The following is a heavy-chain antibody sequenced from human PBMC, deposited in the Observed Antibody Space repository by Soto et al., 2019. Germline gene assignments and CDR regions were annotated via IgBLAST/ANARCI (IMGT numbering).Heavy chain of an antibody. CDR3: AGHNWNDVGWLDP. D-gene: IGHD1-20*01. CDR2: IYYSGRI. CDR1: GGSISSYY. Sequence: SETLSLTCTVSGGSISSYYWSWLRQSPGKGLEWIGYIYYSGRINYNPSLESRVTISVDTSKNQFSLTLSSVTAADTAVYYCAGHNWNDVGWLDPWGQGTLVTVSS. V-gene: IGHV4-59*08. J-gene: IGHJ5*02.